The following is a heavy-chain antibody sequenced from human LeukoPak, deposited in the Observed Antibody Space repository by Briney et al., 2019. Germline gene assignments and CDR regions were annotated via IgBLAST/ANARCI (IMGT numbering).Heavy chain of an antibody. CDR2: IRYDGSNK. D-gene: IGHD6-13*01. CDR3: AKLSRLAAPH. J-gene: IGHJ4*02. V-gene: IGHV3-30*02. CDR1: GFTFSSYG. Sequence: PGGSLRLSCAASGFTFSSYGMHWVRQALGKGLEWVAFIRYDGSNKYYADSVKGRFTISRDNPKNTLYLQMNSLRAEDTAVYYCAKLSRLAAPHWGQGTLVTVSS.